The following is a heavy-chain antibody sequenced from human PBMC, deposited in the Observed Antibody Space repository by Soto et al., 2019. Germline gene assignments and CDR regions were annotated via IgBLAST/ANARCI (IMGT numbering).Heavy chain of an antibody. CDR3: ARGGGYDPLLYFDY. D-gene: IGHD5-12*01. Sequence: SETLSLTCAVYGRSFSGYYWSWIRQPPGKGLEWIGEINHSGSTNYNPSLKSRVTISVDTSKNQFSLKLSSVTAADTAVYYCARGGGYDPLLYFDYWGQGTLVTVSS. CDR1: GRSFSGYY. J-gene: IGHJ4*02. CDR2: INHSGST. V-gene: IGHV4-34*01.